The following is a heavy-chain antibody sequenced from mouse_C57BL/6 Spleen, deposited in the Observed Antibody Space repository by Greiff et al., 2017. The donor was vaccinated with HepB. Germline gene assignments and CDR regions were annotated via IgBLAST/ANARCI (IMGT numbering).Heavy chain of an antibody. CDR1: GFNIKDDY. J-gene: IGHJ3*01. V-gene: IGHV14-4*01. CDR2: IDPENGDT. D-gene: IGHD2-10*01. CDR3: TCLHTVVY. Sequence: EVQLQQSGAELVRPGASVKLSCTASGFNIKDDYMHWVKQRPEQGLEWIGWIDPENGDTEYASKFQGKATITADTSSNTAYLQRSSLTSEDTAVYYCTCLHTVVYWGQGTLVTVSA.